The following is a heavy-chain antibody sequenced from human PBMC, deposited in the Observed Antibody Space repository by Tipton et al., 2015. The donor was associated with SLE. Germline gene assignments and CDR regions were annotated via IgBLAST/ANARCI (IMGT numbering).Heavy chain of an antibody. CDR3: VRSLSASY. D-gene: IGHD6-19*01. CDR2: IKKDGIGK. J-gene: IGHJ4*02. Sequence: GSLRLSCAASGFTFSSYAMHWVRQAPGKGLEWVANIKKDGIGKNYMDSVKGRFTISRDNAKNSLYLQMNNLRAEDTAVYYCVRSLSASYWGQGVLVTVSS. V-gene: IGHV3-7*01. CDR1: GFTFSSYA.